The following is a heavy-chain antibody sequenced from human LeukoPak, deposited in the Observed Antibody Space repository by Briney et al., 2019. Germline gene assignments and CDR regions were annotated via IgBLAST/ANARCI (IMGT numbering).Heavy chain of an antibody. D-gene: IGHD3-22*01. J-gene: IGHJ4*02. V-gene: IGHV4-30-2*01. CDR2: IYHSGST. CDR3: AREDSSGLSFDY. Sequence: PSETLSLTCAVSGGSISSGGYSWSWIRQPPGKGLEWIGYIYHSGSTYYNPSLKSRVTISVDRSKNQFSLKLSSVTAADTAVYYCAREDSSGLSFDYWGQGTLVTVSS. CDR1: GGSISSGGYS.